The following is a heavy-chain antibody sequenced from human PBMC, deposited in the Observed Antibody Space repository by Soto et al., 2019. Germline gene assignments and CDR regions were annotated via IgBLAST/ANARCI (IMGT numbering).Heavy chain of an antibody. CDR1: GFTFSSYE. D-gene: IGHD3-3*01. V-gene: IGHV3-48*03. J-gene: IGHJ5*02. CDR2: ISSSGSTI. CDR3: ARGPDCDFWSGDSDNGFDP. Sequence: EVQLVESGGGLVQPGGSLRLSCAASGFTFSSYEMNWVRQAPGKGLEWVSYISSSGSTIYYADSVKGRFTISRNNAKNSLYLAMNSLRAEDTAVYYCARGPDCDFWSGDSDNGFDPWGQGTLVTVSS.